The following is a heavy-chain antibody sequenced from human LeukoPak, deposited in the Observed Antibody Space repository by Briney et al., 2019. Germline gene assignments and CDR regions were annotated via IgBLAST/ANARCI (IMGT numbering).Heavy chain of an antibody. CDR1: GGSISSYY. Sequence: SGTLSLTCTVSGGSISSYYWSWIRQPPGKGLEWIGYIYYSGSTNYNPSLKSRVTISVDTSKNQFSLKLSSVTAADTAVYYCARLYSSSSLRFDPWGQGTLVTVSS. D-gene: IGHD6-6*01. CDR3: ARLYSSSSLRFDP. J-gene: IGHJ5*02. V-gene: IGHV4-59*01. CDR2: IYYSGST.